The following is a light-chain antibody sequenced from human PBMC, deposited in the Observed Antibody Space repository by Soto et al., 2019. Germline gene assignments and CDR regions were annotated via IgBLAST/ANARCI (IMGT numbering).Light chain of an antibody. CDR3: SSYTSTSTYV. V-gene: IGLV2-14*01. J-gene: IGLJ1*01. CDR1: SSDVGAYNY. CDR2: EVS. Sequence: QSVLTQPASVSGSPGQSITISCTGTSSDVGAYNYVSWYQQHPGKVPKLMIYEVSNRPSGVSNRFSGSKSGNTASLTISGLQADDEADYYCSSYTSTSTYVFGTGTKLTVL.